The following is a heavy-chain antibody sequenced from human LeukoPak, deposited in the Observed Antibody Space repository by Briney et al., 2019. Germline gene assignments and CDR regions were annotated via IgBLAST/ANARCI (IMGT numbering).Heavy chain of an antibody. CDR2: IYYSGST. D-gene: IGHD6-6*01. CDR1: GGSISSYF. Sequence: PSETLSLTCTVSGGSISSYFWNWIRQPPGKGLEWIGYIYYSGSTNYNPSLTSRVTISVDTSKNQFSLKLSSVTAADTAVYYCARDLGVSTARYYYYYMDVWGKGTTVTVSS. CDR3: ARDLGVSTARYYYYYMDV. J-gene: IGHJ6*03. V-gene: IGHV4-59*01.